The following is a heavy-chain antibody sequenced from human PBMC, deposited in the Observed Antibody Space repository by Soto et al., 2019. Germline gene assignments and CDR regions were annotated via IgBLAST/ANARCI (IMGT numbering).Heavy chain of an antibody. CDR1: GGSISSYY. J-gene: IGHJ4*02. CDR2: IYYSGST. D-gene: IGHD2-15*01. CDR3: ARVVVAAYFDY. V-gene: IGHV4-59*01. Sequence: ISLTCTVSGGSISSYYWSLIRQPPGKGLEWIGYIYYSGSTNYNPSLKSRVTISVDTSKNQFSLKLSSVTAADTAVYYCARVVVAAYFDYWGQGNLVTVPS.